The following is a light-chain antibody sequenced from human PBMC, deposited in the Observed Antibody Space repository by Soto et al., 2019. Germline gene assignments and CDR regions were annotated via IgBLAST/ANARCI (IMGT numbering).Light chain of an antibody. J-gene: IGLJ1*01. CDR2: AND. Sequence: QSVLTQPPSVSGAPGQRLTISCAGTSSNIGAGFDVHWYQQLPGTAPKLLIYANDDRPSGVPDRFSGSTSGTSASLAITGLQAEDAADYYCQSYDSRLSNYVFGGGTKLTVL. CDR1: SSNIGAGFD. CDR3: QSYDSRLSNYV. V-gene: IGLV1-40*01.